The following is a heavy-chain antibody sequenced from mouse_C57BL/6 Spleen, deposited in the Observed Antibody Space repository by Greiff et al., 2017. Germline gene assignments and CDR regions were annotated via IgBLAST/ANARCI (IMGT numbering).Heavy chain of an antibody. CDR3: ARWGGTTVVARYAMDY. CDR1: GYAFSSSW. D-gene: IGHD1-1*01. Sequence: QVQLQQSGPELVKPGASVKISCKASGYAFSSSWMNWVKQRPGKGLEWIGRIYPGDGDTNYNGKFKGKATLTADKSSSTAYMQLSSLTSEVSAVYFCARWGGTTVVARYAMDYWGQGTSVTVSS. J-gene: IGHJ4*01. V-gene: IGHV1-82*01. CDR2: IYPGDGDT.